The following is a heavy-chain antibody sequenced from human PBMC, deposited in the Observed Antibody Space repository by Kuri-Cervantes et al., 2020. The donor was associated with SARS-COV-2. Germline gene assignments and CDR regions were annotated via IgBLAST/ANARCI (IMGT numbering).Heavy chain of an antibody. CDR2: ISAYNGNT. CDR3: ARAMLYANSSGWYGNWFDS. CDR1: GYTFTSYG. D-gene: IGHD6-19*01. J-gene: IGHJ5*01. V-gene: IGHV1-18*01. Sequence: ASVKVSCKASGYTFTSYGISWVRQAPGQGLEWMGWISAYNGNTNYAQKLQGRVTMTTDTSTSTAYMELRSLRSDDTAVYFCARAMLYANSSGWYGNWFDSWGQGTLVTVSS.